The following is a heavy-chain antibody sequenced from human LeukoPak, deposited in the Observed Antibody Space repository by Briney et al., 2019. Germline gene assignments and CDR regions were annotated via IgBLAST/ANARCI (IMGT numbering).Heavy chain of an antibody. Sequence: GGSLRLSCAASGFTFSSYAMSWVRQAPGKGLEWVSAISGSGGSTYYADSVKGRFTISRDNSKNTLYLQMNSLRAEDTAVYYCARGRPYYYDSSGYYCDYWGQGTLVTVSS. J-gene: IGHJ4*02. CDR3: ARGRPYYYDSSGYYCDY. CDR2: ISGSGGST. V-gene: IGHV3-23*01. CDR1: GFTFSSYA. D-gene: IGHD3-22*01.